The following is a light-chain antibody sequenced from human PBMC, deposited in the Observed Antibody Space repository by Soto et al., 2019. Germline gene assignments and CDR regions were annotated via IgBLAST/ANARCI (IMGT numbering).Light chain of an antibody. CDR1: QSVSRN. Sequence: EVVLTQSPGTLSLSPGERATLSCRASQSVSRNYLAWYQKKPGQAPRLLIYSASRRPTDIPVRFSGSGSGAEFTLTISSLQSEDFAIYYCQQYNNLPPTFGQGTKVDIK. CDR2: SAS. J-gene: IGKJ1*01. V-gene: IGKV3-15*01. CDR3: QQYNNLPPT.